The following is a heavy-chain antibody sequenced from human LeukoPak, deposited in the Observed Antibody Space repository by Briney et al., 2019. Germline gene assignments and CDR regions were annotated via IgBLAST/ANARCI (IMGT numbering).Heavy chain of an antibody. CDR2: ISGSGGST. CDR3: AKHPEYSSGWYGNYFDY. J-gene: IGHJ4*02. CDR1: GFTFSSYA. D-gene: IGHD6-19*01. V-gene: IGHV3-23*01. Sequence: GGSLRLSCAASGFTFSSYAMSWVRQAPGKGLEWVSAISGSGGSTYYADSVMGRFTISRDNSKNTLYLQMNSLRAEDTAVYYCAKHPEYSSGWYGNYFDYWGQGTLVTVSS.